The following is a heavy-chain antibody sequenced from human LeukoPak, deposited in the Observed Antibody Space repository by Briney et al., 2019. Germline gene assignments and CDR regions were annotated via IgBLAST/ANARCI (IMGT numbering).Heavy chain of an antibody. V-gene: IGHV4-59*01. Sequence: PSETLSLTCSVSGDSMSTYYWSWIRQPPGKGLEWIGYIYYSGSTNYNPSLKSRVTISVDTSKNQFSLKLSSVTAADTAVYYCARGRGYSYGTFDYWGQGTLVTVSS. J-gene: IGHJ4*02. CDR1: GDSMSTYY. D-gene: IGHD5-18*01. CDR3: ARGRGYSYGTFDY. CDR2: IYYSGST.